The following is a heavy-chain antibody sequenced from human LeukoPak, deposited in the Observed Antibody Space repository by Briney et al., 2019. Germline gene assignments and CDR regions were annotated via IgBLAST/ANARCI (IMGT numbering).Heavy chain of an antibody. V-gene: IGHV3-11*06. CDR2: ITSSSSFT. CDR3: ARGFEYSSSPYDY. Sequence: GGSLRLSCAASGFTFSDYSMSWIGQAPGKGLEWVSYITSSSSFTNYADSVKDRFTISRDNAKNSLYLQMNSLRAEDTAVYYCARGFEYSSSPYDYWGQGTLVTVSS. J-gene: IGHJ4*02. CDR1: GFTFSDYS. D-gene: IGHD6-6*01.